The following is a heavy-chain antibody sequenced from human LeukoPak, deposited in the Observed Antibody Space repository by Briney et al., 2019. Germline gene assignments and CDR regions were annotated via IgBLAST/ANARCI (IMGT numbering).Heavy chain of an antibody. CDR1: GFTFSSYA. CDR2: ISASGGST. CDR3: ARDLRYGMDV. D-gene: IGHD3-3*01. Sequence: GGSLRLSCAASGFTFSSYAMSWVRQAPGKGLEWVSGISASGGSTLYADSVKGRFTISRDNAKNSLFLQMNSLRDEDTAVYYCARDLRYGMDVWGQGTTVTVSS. V-gene: IGHV3-23*01. J-gene: IGHJ6*02.